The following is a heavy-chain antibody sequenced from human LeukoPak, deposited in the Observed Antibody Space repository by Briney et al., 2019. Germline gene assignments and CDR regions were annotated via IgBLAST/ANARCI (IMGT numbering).Heavy chain of an antibody. V-gene: IGHV3-30*02. Sequence: GGSLRLSCAASGFTFSSYGIHWLRQAPGKGPEWVAFVHYDGSNKYYADSVKGRFTVSRDNSKNTVYLEMNSLNSEDTAVYYCAKDPWDYWGQGTLVTVSS. CDR2: VHYDGSNK. CDR3: AKDPWDY. CDR1: GFTFSSYG. J-gene: IGHJ4*02.